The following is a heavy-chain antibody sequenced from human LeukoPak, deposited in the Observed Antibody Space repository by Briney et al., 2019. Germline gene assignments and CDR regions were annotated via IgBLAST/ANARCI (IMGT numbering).Heavy chain of an antibody. Sequence: GGSLRLSCGASGFTLRSYWVQGVRHARGEGRVWVSRINRVGSNTSYPHSVKGRFTISRDNAKNTLYLQMNSLRAEDTAVYYCARDRYNWIIQIDYWGQGPLVTVSS. J-gene: IGHJ4*02. CDR3: ARDRYNWIIQIDY. CDR2: INRVGSNT. D-gene: IGHD1-20*01. V-gene: IGHV3-74*01. CDR1: GFTLRSYW.